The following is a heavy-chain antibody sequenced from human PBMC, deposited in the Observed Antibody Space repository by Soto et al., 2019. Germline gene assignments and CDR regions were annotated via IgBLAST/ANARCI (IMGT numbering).Heavy chain of an antibody. CDR3: ARKRGAAAIDY. V-gene: IGHV3-21*01. Sequence: EVQLVESGGGLVKPGGSLRLSCAASGFTFSSYSMNWVRQAPGKGLEWVSSISSSSSYIYYADSVKGRFTITRDNAKKSLYLQMNSLRAEDTAVYYCARKRGAAAIDYWGQGTLVSVSS. CDR1: GFTFSSYS. CDR2: ISSSSSYI. D-gene: IGHD6-13*01. J-gene: IGHJ4*02.